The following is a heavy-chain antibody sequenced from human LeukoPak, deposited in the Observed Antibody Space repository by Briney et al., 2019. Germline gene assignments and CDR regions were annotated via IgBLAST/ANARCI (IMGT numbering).Heavy chain of an antibody. V-gene: IGHV1-69*04. J-gene: IGHJ4*02. CDR1: GGTFSSYA. CDR3: ARDPSLEYGDYVASDY. CDR2: VIPILGIA. D-gene: IGHD4-17*01. Sequence: SVKVSCKASGGTFSSYAISWVRQAPGQGLEWMGRVIPILGIANYAQKFQGRVTITADKSTSTAYMGLSSLRSEDTAVYYCARDPSLEYGDYVASDYWGQGTLVTVSS.